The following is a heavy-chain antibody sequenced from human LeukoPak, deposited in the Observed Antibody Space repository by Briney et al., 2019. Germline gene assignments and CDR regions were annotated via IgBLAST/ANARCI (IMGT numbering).Heavy chain of an antibody. V-gene: IGHV5-51*01. CDR1: GFPFTNYW. CDR2: VHAGDSDA. Sequence: GESLKISCQASGFPFTNYWIAWVRQLPGKGLKWMGIVHAGDSDARYSPSFQDQVTMSDDKIISTADLQWNSLRASDRAMYFCAVFGYGTSMEVYLDVGGRGTLVAVSS. J-gene: IGHJ2*01. D-gene: IGHD6-13*01. CDR3: AVFGYGTSMEVYLDV.